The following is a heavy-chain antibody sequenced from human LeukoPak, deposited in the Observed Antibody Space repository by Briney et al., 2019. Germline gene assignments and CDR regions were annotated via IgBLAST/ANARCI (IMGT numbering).Heavy chain of an antibody. D-gene: IGHD4-23*01. CDR1: GYSFSSYW. Sequence: GESLKISWKGSGYSFSSYWIGGVRQMPGKGLEWMGIIYPGDSDTKYSPSFQGQVTISADKSISTAYLQWSSLKASDTALYYCARRSYSGKDFDYWGQGTLVTVSS. V-gene: IGHV5-51*01. CDR3: ARRSYSGKDFDY. J-gene: IGHJ4*02. CDR2: IYPGDSDT.